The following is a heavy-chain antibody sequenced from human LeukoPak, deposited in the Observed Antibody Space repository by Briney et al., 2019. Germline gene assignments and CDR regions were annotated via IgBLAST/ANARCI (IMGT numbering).Heavy chain of an antibody. J-gene: IGHJ6*02. Sequence: GESLKISCKGSGYSFINYWIGWVRQMPGKGLEWMGIIYPDDSDTTYSPSFQGQVTMSADKSIYTAYLQWSSLKASDTAIYYCARRTTFRHGYQGYYYGMDVWGQGTTVTVSS. CDR1: GYSFINYW. V-gene: IGHV5-51*01. CDR2: IYPDDSDT. CDR3: ARRTTFRHGYQGYYYGMDV. D-gene: IGHD5-18*01.